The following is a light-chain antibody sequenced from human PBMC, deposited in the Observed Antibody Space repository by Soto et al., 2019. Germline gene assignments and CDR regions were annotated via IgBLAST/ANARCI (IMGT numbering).Light chain of an antibody. CDR1: SSNIGSNY. V-gene: IGLV1-47*01. J-gene: IGLJ1*01. CDR3: AAWDDSLSGLYV. CDR2: GNN. Sequence: QSVLTQPPSASGTPGQRVTISCSGSSSNIGSNYVYWYQQLPGTAPKLLIYGNNQRPSGVPDRFSGSKSGTSASLAISGLRSEDEADCYCAAWDDSLSGLYVFGTGTKVTLL.